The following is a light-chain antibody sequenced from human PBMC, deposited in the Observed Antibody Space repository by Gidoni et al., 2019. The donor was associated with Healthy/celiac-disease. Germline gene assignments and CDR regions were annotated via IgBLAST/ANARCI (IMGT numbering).Light chain of an antibody. Sequence: QSALTKPASVSGSPGQSITISCTGTSSDVGSYHRVAWYQQHPGKAPKLMIYEGSKRPSGVSNRFSGSKSGNTASLTISGLQAEDEADYYCCSSAGSSTWVFGGGTKLTVL. CDR3: CSSAGSSTWV. V-gene: IGLV2-23*01. CDR1: SSDVGSYHR. J-gene: IGLJ3*02. CDR2: EGS.